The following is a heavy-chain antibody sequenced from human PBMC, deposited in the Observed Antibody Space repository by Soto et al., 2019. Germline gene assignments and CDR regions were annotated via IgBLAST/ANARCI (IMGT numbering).Heavy chain of an antibody. CDR1: GFTFSGSA. V-gene: IGHV3-73*01. D-gene: IGHD6-19*01. CDR3: TRPFRIAVAGTDGYYYYGMDV. J-gene: IGHJ6*02. CDR2: IRSKANSYAT. Sequence: GSLRLSCAASGFTFSGSAMHWVRQASGKGLEWVGRIRSKANSYATAYAASVKGRFTISRDDSKNTAYLQMNSLKTEDTAVYYCTRPFRIAVAGTDGYYYYGMDVWGQGTTVTVSS.